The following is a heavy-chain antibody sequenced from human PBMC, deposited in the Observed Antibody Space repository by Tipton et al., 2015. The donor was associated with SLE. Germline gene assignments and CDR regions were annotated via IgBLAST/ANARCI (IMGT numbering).Heavy chain of an antibody. CDR1: GGSISSGNYH. D-gene: IGHD1-26*01. V-gene: IGHV4-61*09. CDR3: ASYSGSGGY. CDR2: IYTSGST. J-gene: IGHJ4*02. Sequence: TLSLTCTVSGGSISSGNYHWSWIRQPAGKGLEWIGYIYTSGSTNYNPSLKSRVTISVDTSKNQFSLKLSSVTAADTAVYYCASYSGSGGYWGQGTLVTVSS.